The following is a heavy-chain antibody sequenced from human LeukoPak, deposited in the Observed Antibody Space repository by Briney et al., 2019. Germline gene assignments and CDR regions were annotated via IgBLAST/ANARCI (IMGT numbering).Heavy chain of an antibody. CDR2: ISSSSSYT. J-gene: IGHJ6*04. D-gene: IGHD6-13*01. Sequence: GALRLSCAASGFTLSDYYMSWIRQAPGKGLEWVSYISSSSSYTNYADSVKGRFTISRDNAKNSLYLQMNSLRAEDTAVYYCARQNSSSWYHYYYYYYGMDVWGKGTTVTVSS. CDR3: ARQNSSSWYHYYYYYYGMDV. CDR1: GFTLSDYY. V-gene: IGHV3-11*06.